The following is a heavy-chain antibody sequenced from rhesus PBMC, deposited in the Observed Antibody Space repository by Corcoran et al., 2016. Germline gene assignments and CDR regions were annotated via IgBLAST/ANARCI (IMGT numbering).Heavy chain of an antibody. D-gene: IGHD3-28*01. V-gene: IGHV4-160*01. CDR3: ARRDYYGSGELDY. CDR2: IDGSGGTT. CDR1: GGSISGYY. J-gene: IGHJ4*01. Sequence: QVQLQESGPGLVKPSETLSLTCAVSGGSISGYYWSWIRQPPGKGLVWIGRIDGSGGTTDYNPSLESRVTIATDTSKNQSSLKLGSLTAADTAVYYCARRDYYGSGELDYWGQGVLVTVSS.